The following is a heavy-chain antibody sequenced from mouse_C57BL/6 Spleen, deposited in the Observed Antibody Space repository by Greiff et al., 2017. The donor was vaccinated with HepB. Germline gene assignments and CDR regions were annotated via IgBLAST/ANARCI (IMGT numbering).Heavy chain of an antibody. J-gene: IGHJ2*01. CDR1: GYSITSGYY. Sequence: EVQRVESGPGLVKPSQSLSLTCSVTGYSITSGYYWNWIRQFPGNKLEWMGYISYDGSNNYNPSLKNRISITRDTSKNQFFLKLNSVTTEDTATYYCARDLDYEGFDYWGQGTTLTVSS. V-gene: IGHV3-6*01. CDR3: ARDLDYEGFDY. CDR2: ISYDGSN. D-gene: IGHD2-4*01.